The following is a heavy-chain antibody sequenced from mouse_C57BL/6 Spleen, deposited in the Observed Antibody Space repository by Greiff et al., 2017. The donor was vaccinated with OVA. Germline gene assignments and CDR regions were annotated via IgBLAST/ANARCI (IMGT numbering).Heavy chain of an antibody. CDR3: ANGNYVGSWFAY. J-gene: IGHJ3*01. CDR1: GYTFTSYW. CDR2: IYPGSGST. V-gene: IGHV1-55*01. D-gene: IGHD1-1*01. Sequence: QVQLQQPGAELVKPGASVKMSCKASGYTFTSYWITWVKQRPGQGLEWIGDIYPGSGSTNYNEKFKSKATLTVDTSSSTAYMQLSSLTSEDSAVYYCANGNYVGSWFAYWGQGTLVTVSA.